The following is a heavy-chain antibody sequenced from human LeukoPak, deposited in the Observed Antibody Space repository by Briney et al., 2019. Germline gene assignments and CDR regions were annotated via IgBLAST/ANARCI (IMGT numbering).Heavy chain of an antibody. J-gene: IGHJ4*02. CDR1: GFTFSSYA. D-gene: IGHD6-13*01. CDR3: AKGPPFSSTWYFDF. V-gene: IGHV3-23*01. CDR2: ITSDGSSS. Sequence: GGSLRLSCAASGFTFSSYAMSWVRQAPGKGLEWVSSITSDGSSSFYADSVKGRFTISRDNPKNTLYVQMNSLRAEDTAVYYCAKGPPFSSTWYFDFWAQGALVTVSS.